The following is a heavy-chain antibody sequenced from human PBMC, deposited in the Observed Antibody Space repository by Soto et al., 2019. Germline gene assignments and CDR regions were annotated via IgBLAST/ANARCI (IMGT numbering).Heavy chain of an antibody. D-gene: IGHD3-22*01. CDR2: ITANSATT. J-gene: IGHJ6*02. CDR3: AKDLFPARDSLYGLDV. V-gene: IGHV3-9*01. Sequence: PGGSLRLSCAASGFTFDDYGMHWVRQAPGKGLEWVSAITANSATTGYADSVKGRFTISRDNSQNTLYLQANSLRPEDTALYYCAKDLFPARDSLYGLDVWGQGTTVTVSS. CDR1: GFTFDDYG.